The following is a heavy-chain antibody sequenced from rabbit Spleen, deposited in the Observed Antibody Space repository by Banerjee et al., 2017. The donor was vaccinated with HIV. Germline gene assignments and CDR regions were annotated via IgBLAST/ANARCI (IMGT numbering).Heavy chain of an antibody. V-gene: IGHV1S45*01. Sequence: QEQLEESGGDLVKPGASLTLTCIASGVSFSVSSYMCWVRQAPGKGLEWIACIYAGSTGSTYYASWAKGRFTISKTSSTTVTLQMTSLTAADTATYFCARGSATMTLVITGYYLSLWGPGTLVTVS. CDR2: IYAGSTGST. D-gene: IGHD2-1*01. CDR1: GVSFSVSSY. J-gene: IGHJ4*01. CDR3: ARGSATMTLVITGYYLSL.